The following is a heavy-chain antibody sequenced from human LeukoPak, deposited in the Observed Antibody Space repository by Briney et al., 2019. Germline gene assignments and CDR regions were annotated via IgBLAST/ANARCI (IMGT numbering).Heavy chain of an antibody. V-gene: IGHV3-7*01. J-gene: IGHJ5*02. CDR3: ARDTAYQLPTRFDP. D-gene: IGHD2-2*01. CDR1: GFTFSSYW. Sequence: PGGSLRLSCAASGFTFSSYWMSWVRQAPGKGLEWVANIKQDGSEKYYVDSVKGRFTISRDNAKNSLYLQMNSLRAEDTAVYCCARDTAYQLPTRFDPWGQGTLVTVSS. CDR2: IKQDGSEK.